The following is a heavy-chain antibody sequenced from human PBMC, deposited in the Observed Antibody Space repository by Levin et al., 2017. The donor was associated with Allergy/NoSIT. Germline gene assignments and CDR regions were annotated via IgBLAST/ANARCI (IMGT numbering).Heavy chain of an antibody. CDR2: ISSSSSTI. CDR1: GFTFSSYS. J-gene: IGHJ4*02. Sequence: GGSLRLSCAASGFTFSSYSMNWVRQAPGKGLEWVSYISSSSSTIYYADSVKGRFTISRDNAKNSLYLQMNSLRAEDTAVYYCARVPANSGSYGRYWGQGTLVTVSS. D-gene: IGHD1-26*01. V-gene: IGHV3-48*04. CDR3: ARVPANSGSYGRY.